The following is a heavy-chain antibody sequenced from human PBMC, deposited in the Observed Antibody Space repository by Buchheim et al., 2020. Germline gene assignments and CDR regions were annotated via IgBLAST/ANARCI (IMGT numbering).Heavy chain of an antibody. J-gene: IGHJ5*02. CDR3: ARDMAGETTGPFDP. D-gene: IGHD4-17*01. CDR1: GFTFSRYW. V-gene: IGHV3-74*01. Sequence: EVQLVESGGGLVQPGGSLRLSCAASGFTFSRYWMHWVRQAPGKGLVWVSRINSDGSSTSYADSVRGRFTISSDNAQNTLNLHMNSLRAEDTAVYYCARDMAGETTGPFDPWGQGTL. CDR2: INSDGSST.